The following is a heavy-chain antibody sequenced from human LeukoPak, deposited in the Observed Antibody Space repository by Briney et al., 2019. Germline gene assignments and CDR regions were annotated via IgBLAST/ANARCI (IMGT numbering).Heavy chain of an antibody. CDR1: GGSISSSSYY. CDR3: ARVPTITMVRGDHGMDV. CDR2: IYYSGST. J-gene: IGHJ6*02. V-gene: IGHV4-39*07. Sequence: SETLCLTCTVSGGSISSSSYYWGWIRQPPGKGLEWIGRIYYSGSTYYNASLKSRVTISVDTSKNQFSLKLSSVTAADTAVYYCARVPTITMVRGDHGMDVWGQGTTVTVSS. D-gene: IGHD3-10*01.